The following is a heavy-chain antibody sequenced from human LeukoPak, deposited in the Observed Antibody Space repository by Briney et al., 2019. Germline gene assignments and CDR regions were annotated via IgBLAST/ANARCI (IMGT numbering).Heavy chain of an antibody. D-gene: IGHD1-1*01. J-gene: IGHJ3*02. CDR2: IYPGDSDT. Sequence: GESLKISCKGSGYSFTSYWIGWVRQMPGKGLEWMGIIYPGDSDTRYSPPFQGQVTISADKSISTAYLQWSSLKASDTAMYYCARQLNWNDDAFDIWGQGTMVTVSS. V-gene: IGHV5-51*01. CDR1: GYSFTSYW. CDR3: ARQLNWNDDAFDI.